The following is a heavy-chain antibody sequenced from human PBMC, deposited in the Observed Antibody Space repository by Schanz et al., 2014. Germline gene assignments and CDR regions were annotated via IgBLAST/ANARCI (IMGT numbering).Heavy chain of an antibody. CDR1: TFTFDHYA. Sequence: EVQLVESGGGLVQPGGSLRLSCSASTFTFDHYAMTWVRQAPGRGLEWVSSISTSGTYMYIADSLKGRLTISRDDAKKSMYLQMNNLRAEDTAVYYCVRVSFADPRLYRGMDRDIDYWGQGTLVTVSS. J-gene: IGHJ4*02. V-gene: IGHV3-21*01. D-gene: IGHD5-18*01. CDR2: ISTSGTYM. CDR3: VRVSFADPRLYRGMDRDIDY.